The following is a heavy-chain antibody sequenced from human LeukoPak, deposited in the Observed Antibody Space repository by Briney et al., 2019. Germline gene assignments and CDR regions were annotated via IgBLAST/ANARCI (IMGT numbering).Heavy chain of an antibody. D-gene: IGHD1-26*01. V-gene: IGHV4-59*08. Sequence: PSETLSLTCTVSGGSISSYYWSWIRQPPGKGLEWIGYIYYSASTNYNPSLKSRVTISVDTSKNQFSLKLSSVTAADTAVYYCARTELVGASTNWFDPWGQGTLVTVSS. CDR2: IYYSAST. CDR1: GGSISSYY. J-gene: IGHJ5*02. CDR3: ARTELVGASTNWFDP.